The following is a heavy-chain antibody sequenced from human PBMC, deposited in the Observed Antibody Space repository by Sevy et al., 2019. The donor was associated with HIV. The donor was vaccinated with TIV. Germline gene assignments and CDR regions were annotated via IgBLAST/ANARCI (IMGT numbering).Heavy chain of an antibody. CDR3: AKDLYTSSSVDYYYFYGMDV. D-gene: IGHD6-6*01. J-gene: IGHJ6*02. V-gene: IGHV3-23*01. CDR2: ISDNSGST. CDR1: GFRFSSYA. Sequence: GRSLRLSCAASGFRFSSYAMNWVRQAPGKGLEWVSGISDNSGSTYYADSVKGRFTISRDNSKKTLYLQMNSLRVEDTAVYLCAKDLYTSSSVDYYYFYGMDVWGQGTTVTVSS.